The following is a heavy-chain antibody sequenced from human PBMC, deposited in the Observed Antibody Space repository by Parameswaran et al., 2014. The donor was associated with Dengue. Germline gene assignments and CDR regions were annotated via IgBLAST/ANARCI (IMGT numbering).Heavy chain of an antibody. Sequence: GSLRLSCAASGFTFSSYSMNWVRQAPGKGLEWVSYISSSSSTIYYADSVKGRFTISRDNAKNSLYLQMNSLRAEDTAVYYCAIHRSYSNYARTEFDYWGQGTLVTVSS. CDR1: GFTFSSYS. V-gene: IGHV3-48*01. D-gene: IGHD4-11*01. CDR2: ISSSSSTI. J-gene: IGHJ4*02. CDR3: AIHRSYSNYARTEFDY.